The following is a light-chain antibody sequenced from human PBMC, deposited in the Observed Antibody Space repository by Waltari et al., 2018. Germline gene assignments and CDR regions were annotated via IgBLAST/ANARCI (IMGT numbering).Light chain of an antibody. Sequence: QSVLTQPPSMSGAPGQKVTLPCTGGRSTFRAGYDGPWYPPFPGTAPKLLIFGNTNRPSGVPGRFSGSRSGTSASLAIAGLQSEDEAVYYCQSFDSSLSASVFGGGTKLTVL. CDR3: QSFDSSLSASV. V-gene: IGLV1-40*01. CDR1: RSTFRAGYD. J-gene: IGLJ3*02. CDR2: GNT.